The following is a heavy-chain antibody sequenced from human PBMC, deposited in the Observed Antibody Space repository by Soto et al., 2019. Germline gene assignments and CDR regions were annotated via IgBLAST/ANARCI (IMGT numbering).Heavy chain of an antibody. CDR1: ADSITTYY. D-gene: IGHD6-13*01. CDR2: IDASGNT. Sequence: PSETLSLTCTVSADSITTYYWSWIRQPAGKGLEWIGRIDASGNTNYNPSLNSRVTMSIDTSKKQFSLKLTSVTAADTAIYYCARYSNNWFQTEGMDVWGQGTTVTVSS. V-gene: IGHV4-4*07. CDR3: ARYSNNWFQTEGMDV. J-gene: IGHJ6*02.